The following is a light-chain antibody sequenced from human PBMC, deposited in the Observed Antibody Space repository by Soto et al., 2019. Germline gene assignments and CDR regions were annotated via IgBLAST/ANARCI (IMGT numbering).Light chain of an antibody. J-gene: IGKJ4*01. CDR1: QSFITN. Sequence: EIGMTQSPDTLSVSPGERATLSCRASQSFITNLAWYQQKPGQAPRVLIYAASIRATGIPDRFSGSGSGTDFSLTISRLEPEDFATYYCQQLTSYPLTFGGGTKVAIK. CDR2: AAS. CDR3: QQLTSYPLT. V-gene: IGKV3D-15*01.